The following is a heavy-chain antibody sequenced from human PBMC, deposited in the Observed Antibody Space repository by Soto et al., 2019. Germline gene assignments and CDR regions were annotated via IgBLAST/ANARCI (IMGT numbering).Heavy chain of an antibody. CDR1: GFTFSSYG. Sequence: QVQLVESGGGVVQPGRSLRLSCAASGFTFSSYGMHWVRQAPGKGLEWVAVISFDGNNKYYADSVKGRVTISRENSKNALYLEMNRLRAEATAGYYCGEDRPPNYFYGVDVWGQGTTVTVSS. CDR2: ISFDGNNK. J-gene: IGHJ6*02. V-gene: IGHV3-30*18. CDR3: GEDRPPNYFYGVDV.